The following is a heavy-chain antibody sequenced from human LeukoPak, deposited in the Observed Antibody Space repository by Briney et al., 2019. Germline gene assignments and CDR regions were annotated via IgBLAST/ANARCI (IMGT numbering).Heavy chain of an antibody. CDR2: IYSGGST. J-gene: IGHJ3*02. CDR1: GFTVSSNY. Sequence: GGSLRLSCAASGFTVSSNYMSWVRQAPGKGLEWVSVIYSGGSTYYADSVKGRFTISRDNSKKTLYLQMNSLRAEDTAVYYCARDGGGYHDRSAGAFDIWGQGTMVTVSS. D-gene: IGHD3-22*01. V-gene: IGHV3-53*01. CDR3: ARDGGGYHDRSAGAFDI.